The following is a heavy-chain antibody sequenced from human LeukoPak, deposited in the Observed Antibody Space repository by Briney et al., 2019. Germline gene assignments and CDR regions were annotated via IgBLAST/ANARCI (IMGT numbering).Heavy chain of an antibody. CDR1: Y. V-gene: IGHV4-31*02. D-gene: IGHD1-14*01. CDR3: ARDDAGNNVVQH. J-gene: IGHJ1*01. CDR2: IYHSGST. Sequence: YWSWLRQHPEKGLEWIGYIYHSGSTYYNPSLKSRASISVDTSANQFSLSLNSVTAADTAIYYCARDDAGNNVVQHWGQGTLVTVSS.